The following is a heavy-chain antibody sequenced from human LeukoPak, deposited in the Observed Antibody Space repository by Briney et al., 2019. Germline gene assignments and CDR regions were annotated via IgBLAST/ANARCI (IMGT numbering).Heavy chain of an antibody. CDR2: IYYSGST. CDR1: GGSISSYY. CDR3: ARAYYRLYYFDY. J-gene: IGHJ4*02. V-gene: IGHV4-59*01. D-gene: IGHD3-10*01. Sequence: SETLSLTCTVSGGSISSYYWSWIRQPPGKGLEWIGYIYYSGSTNHNPSLKSRVTISVDTSKNQFSLKLSSVTAADTAVYYCARAYYRLYYFDYWGQGTLVTVSS.